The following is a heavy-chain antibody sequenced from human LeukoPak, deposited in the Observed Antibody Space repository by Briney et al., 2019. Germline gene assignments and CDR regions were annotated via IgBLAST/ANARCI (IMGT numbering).Heavy chain of an antibody. CDR1: GFTFSSYS. CDR2: ISSSSSYI. V-gene: IGHV3-21*01. CDR3: ARAADYEYNWFDP. Sequence: GGSLRLSCAASGFTFSSYSMNWVRQAPGKGLEWVSSISSSSSYIYYADSVKGRFTISRDNAKNSLYLQMNSLRAEDTAVYYCARAADYEYNWFDPWGQGTLVTVSS. J-gene: IGHJ5*02. D-gene: IGHD4-17*01.